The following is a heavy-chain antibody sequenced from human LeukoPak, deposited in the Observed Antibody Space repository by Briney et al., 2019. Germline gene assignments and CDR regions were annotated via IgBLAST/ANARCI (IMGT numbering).Heavy chain of an antibody. Sequence: GGSLRLSCAASGFTVSSNYMSWVRQAPGKGLEWVSVVYSGGSTYYADSVKGRFTISRDTSKNTLYLQMNNLRAEDTAVYYCARGGPTPFDYWGQGTLDTVSS. D-gene: IGHD4-17*01. CDR2: VYSGGST. CDR3: ARGGPTPFDY. CDR1: GFTVSSNY. V-gene: IGHV3-53*01. J-gene: IGHJ4*02.